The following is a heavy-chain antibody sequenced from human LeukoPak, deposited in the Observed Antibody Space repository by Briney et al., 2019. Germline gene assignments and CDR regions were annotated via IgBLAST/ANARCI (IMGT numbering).Heavy chain of an antibody. CDR1: GXSISSSSYY. V-gene: IGHV4-39*01. J-gene: IGHJ3*02. CDR3: ARFRVGAYVWGSYRYEVGAFDI. D-gene: IGHD3-16*02. Sequence: SETLSLTCTVSGXSISSSSYYWGWIRQPPGKGLEWIGSIYYSGSTYYNPSLKSRVTISVDTSKNQFSLKLSSVTAADTAVYYCARFRVGAYVWGSYRYEVGAFDIWGQGTMVTVSS. CDR2: IYYSGST.